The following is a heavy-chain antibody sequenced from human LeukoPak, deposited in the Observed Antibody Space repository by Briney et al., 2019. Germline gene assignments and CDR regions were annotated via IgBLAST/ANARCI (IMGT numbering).Heavy chain of an antibody. CDR3: AKIHSRSITMIVVVRRGAFDI. CDR2: ISGSGGST. CDR1: GFTFRSYA. V-gene: IGHV3-23*01. J-gene: IGHJ3*02. D-gene: IGHD3-22*01. Sequence: GGSLRLSCAASGFTFRSYAVSWVRQAPGKGLEWVSTISGSGGSTYYADSMKGRFTISGDTSKNTLYLQMNSLRAEDTAVYYCAKIHSRSITMIVVVRRGAFDIWGQGTMVTVSS.